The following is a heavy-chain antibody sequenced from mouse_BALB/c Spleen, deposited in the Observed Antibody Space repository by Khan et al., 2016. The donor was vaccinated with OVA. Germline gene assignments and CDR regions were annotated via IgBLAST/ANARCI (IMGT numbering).Heavy chain of an antibody. J-gene: IGHJ2*01. D-gene: IGHD2-3*01. Sequence: EVELVESGGGLVKPGGSLKLSCAASGFTFYNYAMSWVRQTPEKRLEWVATVSSGGSFTYYPDSVKGRFTISRDNAKNPLYLQMNSLRSEDTAIYYCARQGGFYDGPFDYWGQGTTLTVSS. CDR3: ARQGGFYDGPFDY. CDR1: GFTFYNYA. CDR2: VSSGGSFT. V-gene: IGHV5-9-3*01.